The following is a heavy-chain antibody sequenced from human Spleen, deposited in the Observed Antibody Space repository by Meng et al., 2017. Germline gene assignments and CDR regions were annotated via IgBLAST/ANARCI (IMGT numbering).Heavy chain of an antibody. CDR2: ISWNSGSI. CDR1: GFTFDDYA. Sequence: SLKISCAASGFTFDDYAMHWVRQAPGKGLEWVSGISWNSGSIGYADSVKGRFTISRDNAKNSLYLQMNSLRAEDTALYYCAKDIDQTEDDAFDIWGQGTMVTVSS. V-gene: IGHV3-9*01. J-gene: IGHJ3*02. CDR3: AKDIDQTEDDAFDI.